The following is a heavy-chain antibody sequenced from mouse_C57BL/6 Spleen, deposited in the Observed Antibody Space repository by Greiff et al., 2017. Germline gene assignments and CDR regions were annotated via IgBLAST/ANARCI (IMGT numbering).Heavy chain of an antibody. CDR2: IDPSDSYT. CDR3: ARCPPRTYAMDY. V-gene: IGHV1-69*01. CDR1: GYTFTSYW. J-gene: IGHJ4*01. Sequence: QVQLQQPGAELVMPGASVKLSCKASGYTFTSYWMHWVKQRPGQGLEWIGEIDPSDSYTNYNQKFKGKSTLTVDKSSSTAYMQLSSLTSEDSAVYYCARCPPRTYAMDYWGQGTSVTVSS.